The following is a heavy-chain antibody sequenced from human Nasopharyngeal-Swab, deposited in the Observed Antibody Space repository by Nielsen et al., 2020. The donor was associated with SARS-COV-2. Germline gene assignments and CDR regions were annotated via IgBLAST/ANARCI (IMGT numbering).Heavy chain of an antibody. CDR3: ARGRGSSTSMIGY. CDR2: INGDGSSL. V-gene: IGHV3-74*01. Sequence: GGSLRLSCAASGFTFSNYRMHWVRQAPGKGLVWVSRINGDGSSLNYADFVKGRFTISTDHAKRTLYLEMNSLRAEDTAVYYCARGRGSSTSMIGYWGQGTLVNVSS. J-gene: IGHJ4*02. CDR1: GFTFSNYR. D-gene: IGHD2/OR15-2a*01.